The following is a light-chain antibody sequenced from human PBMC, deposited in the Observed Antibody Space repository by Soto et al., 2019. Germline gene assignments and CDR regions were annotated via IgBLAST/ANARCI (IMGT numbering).Light chain of an antibody. CDR2: GAS. Sequence: EIVLRQSPGTLSLSPGERATLSCRASQSVSNNYLAWYQQKPGQAPRLLIYGASNRATGIPDRFSGSGSGTDFTLTISRLEPEDSAVYYCQQYGSSGTFGQGTKVDI. J-gene: IGKJ1*01. V-gene: IGKV3-20*01. CDR3: QQYGSSGT. CDR1: QSVSNNY.